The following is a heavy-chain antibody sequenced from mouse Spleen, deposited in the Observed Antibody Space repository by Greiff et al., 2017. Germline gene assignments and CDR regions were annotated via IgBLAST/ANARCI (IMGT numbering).Heavy chain of an antibody. D-gene: IGHD1-1*01. J-gene: IGHJ2*01. CDR1: GFTFSSYA. V-gene: IGHV5-9-3*01. CDR2: ISSGGGNT. Sequence: EVQLVESGGGLVKLGGSLKLSCAASGFTFSSYAMSWVRQTPEKRLEWVATISSGGGNTYYPDSVKGRFTISRDNAKNTLYLQMSSLKSEDTAMYYCARQVPHYYGSSYSYFDYWGQGTTLTVSS. CDR3: ARQVPHYYGSSYSYFDY.